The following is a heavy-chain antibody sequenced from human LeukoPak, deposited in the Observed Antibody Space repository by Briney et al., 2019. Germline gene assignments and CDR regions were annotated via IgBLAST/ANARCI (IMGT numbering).Heavy chain of an antibody. CDR3: ARDLEMAYNWFDP. J-gene: IGHJ5*02. Sequence: GGSLRLSCAASGFTFSDYYMSWTRQAPGKGLEWVSYISSSSSYTNYADSVKGRFTISRDNAKNSLYLQMNSLRAEDTAVYYCARDLEMAYNWFDPWGQGTLVTVSS. CDR1: GFTFSDYY. D-gene: IGHD5-24*01. V-gene: IGHV3-11*05. CDR2: ISSSSSYT.